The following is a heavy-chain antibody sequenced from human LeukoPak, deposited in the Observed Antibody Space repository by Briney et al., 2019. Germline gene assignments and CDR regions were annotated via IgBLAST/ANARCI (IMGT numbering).Heavy chain of an antibody. Sequence: GESLKISCKGSGYRFTSYWIAWVRQMPGKGLEWMGIIYPGDSDTRYSPSFQGQVTISVDKSISTACLQWSSLKASDTAMYYCARHELQVQYFDYWGQGTLVTVSS. CDR1: GYRFTSYW. CDR2: IYPGDSDT. J-gene: IGHJ4*02. CDR3: ARHELQVQYFDY. D-gene: IGHD3-10*01. V-gene: IGHV5-51*01.